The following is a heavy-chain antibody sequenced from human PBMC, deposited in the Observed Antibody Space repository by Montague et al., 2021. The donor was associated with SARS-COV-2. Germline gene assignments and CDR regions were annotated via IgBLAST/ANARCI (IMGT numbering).Heavy chain of an antibody. Sequence: SLRLSCAASGFTFNRFSMNWVRQAPGKGPEWLSSISSNSGYTYYADSVKGRFSIPRDNAMNSLYLQMNSLRVEDTAVYYCARDSVAWIHLSGLAYWGQGILVTVSS. CDR2: ISSNSGYT. CDR1: GFTFNRFS. J-gene: IGHJ4*02. D-gene: IGHD5-18*01. V-gene: IGHV3-21*01. CDR3: ARDSVAWIHLSGLAY.